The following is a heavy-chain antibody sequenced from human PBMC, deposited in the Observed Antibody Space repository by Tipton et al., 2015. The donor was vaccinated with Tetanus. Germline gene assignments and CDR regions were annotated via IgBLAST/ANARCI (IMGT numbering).Heavy chain of an antibody. CDR1: GYTFTSYG. Sequence: QLVQSGAEVKKPGASVKVSCKASGYTFTSYGLNWVRKAAGRGFEWMGWLNPKSGSAAYAPRFQGRVTMTTNTSITTAFMEVASLTYEDTAVYYCASGSSIRHGLDVWGHGTSATVSS. D-gene: IGHD2-2*01. V-gene: IGHV1-8*02. CDR3: ASGSSIRHGLDV. J-gene: IGHJ6*02. CDR2: LNPKSGSA.